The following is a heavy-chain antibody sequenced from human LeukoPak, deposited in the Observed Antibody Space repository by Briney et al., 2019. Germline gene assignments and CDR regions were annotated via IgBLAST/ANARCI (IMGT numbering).Heavy chain of an antibody. CDR3: VTDGRLLPYYFTY. CDR1: GFIFPNAW. CDR2: IKNKNSGRTT. Sequence: PGGSLRLSCAASGFIFPNAWMHWVRQAPGKGLEWVGRIKNKNSGRTTNYIAPVKGRFTISRDDSRNTLYLEMDSLKTDDTAIYYCVTDGRLLPYYFTYWGQGTLVTVSS. V-gene: IGHV3-15*01. J-gene: IGHJ1*01. D-gene: IGHD3-10*01.